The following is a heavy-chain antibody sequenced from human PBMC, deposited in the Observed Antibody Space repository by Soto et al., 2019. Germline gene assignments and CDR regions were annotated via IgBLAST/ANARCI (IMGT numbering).Heavy chain of an antibody. CDR1: GFTVSSKY. CDR2: IQSGGTT. D-gene: IGHD5-18*01. Sequence: GGSLRLSCAASGFTVSSKYMTWVRQAPGKGLEWVVLIQSGGTTYYADSVKGRFTISRDNSKNTLYLQMNSLRAEDTAVYYCAKDHLGYSYGGVYYYYGMDVWGQGTTVTVSS. V-gene: IGHV3-66*01. J-gene: IGHJ6*02. CDR3: AKDHLGYSYGGVYYYYGMDV.